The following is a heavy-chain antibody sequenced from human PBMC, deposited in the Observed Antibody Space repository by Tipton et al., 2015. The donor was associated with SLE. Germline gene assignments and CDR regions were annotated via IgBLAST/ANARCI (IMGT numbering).Heavy chain of an antibody. J-gene: IGHJ4*02. CDR2: ISWNSGSI. CDR3: ALDGDCSGGSCYSGG. CDR1: GFTFDDYA. Sequence: SLRLSCAASGFTFDDYAMHWVRQAPGKGLEWVSGISWNSGSIGYADSVKGRFTIPRDNAKNSLYLQMNSLRAEDTALYYCALDGDCSGGSCYSGGWGQGTLVTVSS. D-gene: IGHD2-15*01. V-gene: IGHV3-9*01.